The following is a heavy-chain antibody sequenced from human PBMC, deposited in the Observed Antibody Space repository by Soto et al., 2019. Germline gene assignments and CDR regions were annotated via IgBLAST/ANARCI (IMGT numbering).Heavy chain of an antibody. CDR3: ARVEDGSGSYYFISAMDV. CDR1: GYTFTSYG. D-gene: IGHD1-26*01. Sequence: ASVKVSCKASGYTFTSYGISWVRQAPGQGLEWMGWISAYNGNTNYAQKLQGRVTMTTDTSTSTAYMELRSLRSDDTAVYYCARVEDGSGSYYFISAMDVWGQGTTVTV. J-gene: IGHJ6*02. V-gene: IGHV1-18*01. CDR2: ISAYNGNT.